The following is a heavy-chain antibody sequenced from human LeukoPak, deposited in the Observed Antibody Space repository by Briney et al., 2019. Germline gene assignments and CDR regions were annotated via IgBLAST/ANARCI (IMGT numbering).Heavy chain of an antibody. D-gene: IGHD3-3*01. CDR3: ARVPLYDFWSGYPNWFDP. CDR1: GFTFSKYF. J-gene: IGHJ5*02. Sequence: GGSLRLSCAASGFTFSKYFMHWVRQAPGKGLEWVTVISYDGNNKYYADSVKGRFTISRDNAKNTLYLQMNSLKAEDTAVYYCARVPLYDFWSGYPNWFDPWGQGTLVTVSS. CDR2: ISYDGNNK. V-gene: IGHV3-30-3*01.